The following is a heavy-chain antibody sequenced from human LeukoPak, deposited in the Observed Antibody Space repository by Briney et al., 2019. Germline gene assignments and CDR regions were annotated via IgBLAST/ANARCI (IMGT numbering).Heavy chain of an antibody. CDR3: AKNPFVGYGSDYFDD. V-gene: IGHV3-23*01. CDR2: ISGSGGNT. Sequence: GGSLRVSCAASGFTFSSYAMSWVRQAPGKGLEWVSAISGSGGNTYYADPVKGRFTISRDNSKNTLYLQMDSLRAEDTAVYYCAKNPFVGYGSDYFDDWGQGTLVSVSS. CDR1: GFTFSSYA. J-gene: IGHJ4*02. D-gene: IGHD3-10*01.